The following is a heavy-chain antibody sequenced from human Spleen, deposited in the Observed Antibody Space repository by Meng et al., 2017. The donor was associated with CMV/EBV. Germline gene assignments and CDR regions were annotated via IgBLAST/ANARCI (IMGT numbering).Heavy chain of an antibody. CDR1: GGSISSSSYY. D-gene: IGHD3-16*01. V-gene: IGHV4-61*05. CDR2: IYYSGST. Sequence: GSLRLSCTVSGGSISSSSYYWGWIRQPPGKGLEWIGYIYYSGSTNYNPSLKSRVTISVDTSKNQFSLKLSSVTAADTAVYYCARSGNPGGGAPFDYWGQGTLVTVSS. J-gene: IGHJ4*02. CDR3: ARSGNPGGGAPFDY.